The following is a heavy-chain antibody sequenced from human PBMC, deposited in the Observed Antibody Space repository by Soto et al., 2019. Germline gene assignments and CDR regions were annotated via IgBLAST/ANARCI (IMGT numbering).Heavy chain of an antibody. J-gene: IGHJ4*02. V-gene: IGHV4-34*01. CDR3: ARTASVGAARLYYFDY. Sequence: ASETLSLTCAVYGGSFSGYYWSWIRQPPGKGLEWIGEINHSGSTNYNPSLKSRVTISVDTSKNQFSLKLSSVTAADTAEYYCARTASVGAARLYYFDYWGQGTLVTVSS. CDR1: GGSFSGYY. CDR2: INHSGST. D-gene: IGHD6-6*01.